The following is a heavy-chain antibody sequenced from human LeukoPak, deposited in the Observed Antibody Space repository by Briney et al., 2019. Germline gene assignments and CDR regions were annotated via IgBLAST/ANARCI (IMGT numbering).Heavy chain of an antibody. J-gene: IGHJ5*02. CDR1: GGSISRYY. V-gene: IGHV4-4*08. CDR3: ARAGAMVRVFDP. Sequence: SETLSLTCTVSGGSISRYYWSWIRQPPGKGLEWIGRIYTSGSTNYNPSLKSRVTISVDTSKNQFSLKLSSVTAADTAVYYCARAGAMVRVFDPWGQGTLVTVSS. CDR2: IYTSGST. D-gene: IGHD3-10*01.